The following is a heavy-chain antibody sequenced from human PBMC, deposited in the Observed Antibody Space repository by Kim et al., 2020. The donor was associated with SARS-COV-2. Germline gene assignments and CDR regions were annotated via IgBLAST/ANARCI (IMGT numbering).Heavy chain of an antibody. CDR3: SRDRRGSSGILVAYDS. CDR2: IKSDGSR. CDR1: GFGFSDND. D-gene: IGHD6-6*01. Sequence: GGSLRLSCAASGFGFSDNDMNWVRQAPGKGLEWVALIKSDGSRNYPDSVKGGFTISRENSKKTLFFQMISLITDETAAFFCSRDRRGSSGILVAYDSWG. J-gene: IGHJ5*01. V-gene: IGHV3-53*01.